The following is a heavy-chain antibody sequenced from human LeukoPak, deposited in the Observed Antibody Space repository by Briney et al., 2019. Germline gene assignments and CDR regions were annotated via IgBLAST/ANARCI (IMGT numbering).Heavy chain of an antibody. V-gene: IGHV3-21*01. CDR3: ARDLRGYPY. D-gene: IGHD3-22*01. J-gene: IGHJ1*01. CDR2: VSSTSRFI. CDR1: GFTFTTYS. Sequence: GGSLRLSCAASGFTFTTYSMNWVRQAPGRGLEWVSFVSSTSRFISYADSVKGRFTISRDNAKNSLYLQMTSLRAEDTAVYYCARDLRGYPYWGQGTLVTVSS.